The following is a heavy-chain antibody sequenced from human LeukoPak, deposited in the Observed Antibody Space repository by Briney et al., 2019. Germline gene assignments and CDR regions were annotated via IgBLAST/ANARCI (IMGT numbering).Heavy chain of an antibody. CDR2: LPPDELDI. V-gene: IGHV3-74*01. CDR1: GFTFTNYW. Sequence: GGSLRLSCAASGFTFTNYWMHWVRQAPGMGLVWVSRLPPDELDIIYADSVKGRFTISRDNSKNTLYLQMNSLRAEDTAVYYCAKQKPYSSSWLYFDYWGQGTLVTVSS. D-gene: IGHD6-13*01. J-gene: IGHJ4*02. CDR3: AKQKPYSSSWLYFDY.